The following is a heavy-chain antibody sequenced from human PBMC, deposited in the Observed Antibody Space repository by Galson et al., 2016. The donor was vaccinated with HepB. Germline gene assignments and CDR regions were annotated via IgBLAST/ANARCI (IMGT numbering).Heavy chain of an antibody. CDR1: GDTFNTDA. V-gene: IGHV1-69*13. CDR2: IIPIFNTP. Sequence: SVKVSCKASGDTFNTDAISWVRQAPGQGLEWMGGIIPIFNTPDYAQRFQGRVTITADESTSTVYMELTSVRYEDTAVYYCARERDRDAFDIWGQGTMVTVSS. D-gene: IGHD3-22*01. CDR3: ARERDRDAFDI. J-gene: IGHJ3*02.